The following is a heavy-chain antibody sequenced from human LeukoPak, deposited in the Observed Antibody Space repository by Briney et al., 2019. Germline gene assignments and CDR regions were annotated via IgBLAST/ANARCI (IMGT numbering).Heavy chain of an antibody. CDR2: ISYDGSTK. CDR3: VRNNNNDY. V-gene: IGHV3-30*02. CDR1: GFTFSSDS. Sequence: GGSLRLSCTASGFTFSSDSINWVRQAPGKGLEWVAFISYDGSTKTYADSVKGRFTTSRDISLHLQMNSLRAEDTAVYYCVRNNNNDYWGQGTLVTVSS. J-gene: IGHJ4*02. D-gene: IGHD2/OR15-2a*01.